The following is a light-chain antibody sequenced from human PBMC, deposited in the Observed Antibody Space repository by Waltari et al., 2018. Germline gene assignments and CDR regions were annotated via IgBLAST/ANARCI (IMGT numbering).Light chain of an antibody. V-gene: IGKV4-1*01. CDR1: QSVFHGSERLHY. CDR2: WAS. Sequence: DIVMTQSPASLPVSLGETVTINCKSSQSVFHGSERLHYIAWYQQKPGQSPKLLFSWASARESGVPDRFRGSGSGTDFTLTISGLQAEDVAVYYCQQYYGSSYTFGQGTKLEIK. J-gene: IGKJ2*01. CDR3: QQYYGSSYT.